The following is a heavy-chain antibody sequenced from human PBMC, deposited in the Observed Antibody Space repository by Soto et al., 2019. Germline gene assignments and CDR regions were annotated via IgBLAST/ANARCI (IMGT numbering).Heavy chain of an antibody. Sequence: QVQLVQSGAEVKKPGSSVKVSCKASGGTFSNYAISWVRQAPGQGLEWMGGIIPIFGTANYAQKFQGRVTITPXXSXSXXYRELGSLRSEDTAIYYCAVGSVDIVPTGMKPFDPWGQGTLVTVSS. D-gene: IGHD5-12*01. J-gene: IGHJ5*02. CDR3: AVGSVDIVPTGMKPFDP. CDR2: IIPIFGTA. CDR1: GGTFSNYA. V-gene: IGHV1-69*05.